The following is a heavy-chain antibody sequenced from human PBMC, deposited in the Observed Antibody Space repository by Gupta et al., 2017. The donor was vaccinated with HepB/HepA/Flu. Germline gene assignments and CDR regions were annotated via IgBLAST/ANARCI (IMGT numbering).Heavy chain of an antibody. CDR3: ARQPHNYYDGRDHYYHYMDV. D-gene: IGHD3-22*01. CDR1: GFTFSDYS. J-gene: IGHJ6*03. CDR2: ISSSSSYR. V-gene: IGHV3-21*01. Sequence: EVQLVESGGGLVKPGGSLRLSCAASGFTFSDYSMNWVRQAPGKGLEWVSYISSSSSYRFYADSVKGRFTISRDNAKKSLYLQMNSLRAEDTAVYYCARQPHNYYDGRDHYYHYMDVWGKGTTVTVSS.